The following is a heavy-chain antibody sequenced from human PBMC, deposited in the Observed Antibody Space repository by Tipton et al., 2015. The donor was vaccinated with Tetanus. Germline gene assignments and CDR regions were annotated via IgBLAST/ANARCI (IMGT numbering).Heavy chain of an antibody. V-gene: IGHV4-39*01. D-gene: IGHD3-3*01. CDR3: AKGGSSSSVMGPHRNWFDP. CDR2: IYESGDT. J-gene: IGHJ5*02. Sequence: TLSLTCTVSGGSIRGGTFYWGWIRQPPGKGLEWIGSIYESGDTYYIPSLKSRVTISVDTSKNQFSLNLNSMAAADTGVYFCAKGGSSSSVMGPHRNWFDPWGPGTLVIVSS. CDR1: GGSIRGGTFY.